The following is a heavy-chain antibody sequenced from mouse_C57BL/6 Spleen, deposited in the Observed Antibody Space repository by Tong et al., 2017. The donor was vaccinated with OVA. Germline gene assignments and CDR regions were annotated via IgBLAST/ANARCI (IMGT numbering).Heavy chain of an antibody. CDR2: IHPNSGST. CDR3: ARLGPITTVVADYFDY. D-gene: IGHD1-1*01. Sequence: VQLQESGAELMKPGASVKLSCKATGYTFTGYWMHWVKQRPGQGLEWIGMIHPNSGSTNYNEKFKSKATLTVDKSSSTAYMQLSSLTSEDSAVYYCARLGPITTVVADYFDYWGQGTTLTVSS. V-gene: IGHV1-64*01. CDR1: GYTFTGYW. J-gene: IGHJ2*01.